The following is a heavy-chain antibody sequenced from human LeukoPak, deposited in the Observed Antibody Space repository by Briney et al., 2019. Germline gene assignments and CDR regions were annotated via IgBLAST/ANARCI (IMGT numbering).Heavy chain of an antibody. CDR2: IYTSGST. Sequence: SETLALTCTVSGGSISSGSYCWSWIRQPAGKELEWIGRIYTSGSTKYNPSLKSRVTISVDTSKNQFSLKLSSVTAADTAVYYCAREEQQLVTYYYYMDVWGKGTTVTVSS. V-gene: IGHV4-61*02. CDR1: GGSISSGSYC. J-gene: IGHJ6*03. CDR3: AREEQQLVTYYYYMDV. D-gene: IGHD6-13*01.